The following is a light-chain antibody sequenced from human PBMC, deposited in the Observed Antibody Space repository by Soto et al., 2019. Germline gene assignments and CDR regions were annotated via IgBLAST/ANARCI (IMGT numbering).Light chain of an antibody. V-gene: IGKV1-5*03. Sequence: DIHTGQSPSALSEVDVNRADVPRRASQSISGWLAWYQQKPGKAPKLLIYKASTLKSGGPPRFRGSGSGIAFTLTIRSLQPDDFATYDCQHYNSYSEAFGQGTKVDIK. CDR1: QSISGW. CDR2: KAS. CDR3: QHYNSYSEA. J-gene: IGKJ1*01.